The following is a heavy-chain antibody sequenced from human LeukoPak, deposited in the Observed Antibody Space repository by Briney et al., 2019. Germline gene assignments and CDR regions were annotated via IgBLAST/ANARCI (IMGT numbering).Heavy chain of an antibody. CDR1: GYSISSGYY. V-gene: IGHV4-38-2*01. CDR2: IYHSGST. Sequence: TSETLSLTCAVSGYSISSGYYWGWIRQPPGKGLEWIGSIYHSGSTYYNPSLKSRVTISVDTSKNQFSLKLSSVTAADTAVYYCAGPYCSSTSCSKSRWSDPWGQGTLVTVSS. D-gene: IGHD2-2*01. CDR3: AGPYCSSTSCSKSRWSDP. J-gene: IGHJ5*02.